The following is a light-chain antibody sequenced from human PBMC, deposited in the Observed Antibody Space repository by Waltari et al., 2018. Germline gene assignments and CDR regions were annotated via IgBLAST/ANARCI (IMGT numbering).Light chain of an antibody. CDR3: SSYTGSSTPYV. CDR1: SSDVGGYNY. CDR2: EVS. J-gene: IGLJ1*01. Sequence: QSALTQPASVSGSPGQSITISCTGTSSDVGGYNYISWYQQHPGKAPKLMIYEVSNRPSGVSDRFSGSKSGDTASLTISGLQTEDEADYYCSSYTGSSTPYVFGTGTEVTVL. V-gene: IGLV2-14*01.